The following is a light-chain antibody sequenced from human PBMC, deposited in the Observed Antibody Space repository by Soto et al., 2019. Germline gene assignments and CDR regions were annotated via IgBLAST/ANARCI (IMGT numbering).Light chain of an antibody. V-gene: IGKV1-5*01. CDR2: DAS. CDR1: QSISNY. Sequence: DIQMTQSPSTLSASVGDRVSITCRASQSISNYLAWYQQKPGKAPKVVIYDASSLESGVPSRFSGTGSGTEFTLTISTLQPDDFATYYCQQSYSTPRTFGQGTKVEIK. J-gene: IGKJ1*01. CDR3: QQSYSTPRT.